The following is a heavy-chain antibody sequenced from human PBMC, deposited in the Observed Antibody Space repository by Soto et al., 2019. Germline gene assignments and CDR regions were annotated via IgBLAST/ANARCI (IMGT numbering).Heavy chain of an antibody. Sequence: ASVKVSCKASGYKFTTYFIHWVRQAPGQGLEWMGMIHPSGDTGYAQKFRGRVTMTIDASTTTASMELRNLTSEDTAVYFSVRGYCTTSPCSGDFQFWGQGTLVTVLL. V-gene: IGHV1-46*01. CDR1: GYKFTTYF. CDR3: VRGYCTTSPCSGDFQF. J-gene: IGHJ1*01. CDR2: IHPSGDT. D-gene: IGHD2-15*01.